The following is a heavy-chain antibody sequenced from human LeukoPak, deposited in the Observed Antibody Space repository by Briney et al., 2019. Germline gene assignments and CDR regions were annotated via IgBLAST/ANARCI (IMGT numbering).Heavy chain of an antibody. V-gene: IGHV4-4*07. J-gene: IGHJ4*02. CDR2: IYTSGST. Sequence: SETLPLTCTVSGGSISSYYWSWIRQPAGKGLEWIGRIYTSGSTNYNPSLKSRVTMSVDTSKNQFSLKLSSVTAADTAVYYCARVDDYGDYAGPFDYWGQGTLVTVSS. CDR3: ARVDDYGDYAGPFDY. D-gene: IGHD4-17*01. CDR1: GGSISSYY.